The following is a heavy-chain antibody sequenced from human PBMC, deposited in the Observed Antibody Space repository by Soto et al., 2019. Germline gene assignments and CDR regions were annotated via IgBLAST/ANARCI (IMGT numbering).Heavy chain of an antibody. CDR2: ISHDGSNK. J-gene: IGHJ4*02. V-gene: IGHV3-30-3*01. CDR3: ARDDNNVWGSYLPDY. Sequence: QVQLVESGGGVVQPGRSLRLSCAAPGFTFSDYSMHWVRQAPGKGLEWVAIISHDGSNKYYADSVKGRFTISRDNSKNTLFLQMNSLRVEDTAVYYCARDDNNVWGSYLPDYWGQGTLVTVSS. D-gene: IGHD3-16*02. CDR1: GFTFSDYS.